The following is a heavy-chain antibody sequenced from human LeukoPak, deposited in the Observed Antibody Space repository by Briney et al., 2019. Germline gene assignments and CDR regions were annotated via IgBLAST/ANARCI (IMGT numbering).Heavy chain of an antibody. D-gene: IGHD6-19*01. J-gene: IGHJ4*02. CDR3: ARGSASSGWNGDDY. Sequence: GGSLRLSCAASGFAFSTYSMNWVRQAPGKGLEWVSYISTSTVHYADSVKGRFTISRDNAKNSLYLQMNSLRDEDTAVYCCARGSASSGWNGDDYWGQGTLVTVSS. CDR1: GFAFSTYS. CDR2: ISTSTV. V-gene: IGHV3-48*02.